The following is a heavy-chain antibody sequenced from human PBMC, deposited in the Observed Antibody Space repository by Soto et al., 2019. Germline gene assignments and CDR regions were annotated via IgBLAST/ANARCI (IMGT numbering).Heavy chain of an antibody. CDR1: GFTFRTYW. CDR2: INLDGSEK. V-gene: IGHV3-7*05. Sequence: GGSLRLSCAASGFTFRTYWLSWVRQVPGKGLEWVANINLDGSEKNYVDSVKGRFTISRDNARNSLYLQMSSLRAEDTALYYCARDGSTSWYSYDYHGMDVWGQGTTVIVSS. D-gene: IGHD5-18*01. CDR3: ARDGSTSWYSYDYHGMDV. J-gene: IGHJ6*02.